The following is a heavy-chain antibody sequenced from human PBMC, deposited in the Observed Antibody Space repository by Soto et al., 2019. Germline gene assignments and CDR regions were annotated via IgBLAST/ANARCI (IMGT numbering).Heavy chain of an antibody. D-gene: IGHD3-10*01. CDR3: ARLVREDYYYYGMDV. CDR1: GGSFSGYY. J-gene: IGHJ6*02. V-gene: IGHV4-34*01. CDR2: INHSGST. Sequence: PSETLSLTCAVYGGSFSGYYWSWIRQPPGKGLEWIGEINHSGSTNYNPSLKSRVTISVDTSKNQFSLKLSSVTAADTAVYYCARLVREDYYYYGMDVWGQGTTVTVPS.